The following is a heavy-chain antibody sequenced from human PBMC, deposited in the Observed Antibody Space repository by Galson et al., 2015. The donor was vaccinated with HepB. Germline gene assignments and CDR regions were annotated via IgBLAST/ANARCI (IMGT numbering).Heavy chain of an antibody. CDR1: GFTFSSYA. V-gene: IGHV3-23*01. Sequence: SLRLSCAASGFTFSSYAMSWVRQAPGKGLEWVSAISGSGGSTYYADSVKGRFTISRDNSKNTLYLQMNSLRAEDTAVYYCAKDSYVAVAGEGFDYWGQGTLVTVSS. CDR2: ISGSGGST. CDR3: AKDSYVAVAGEGFDY. D-gene: IGHD6-19*01. J-gene: IGHJ4*02.